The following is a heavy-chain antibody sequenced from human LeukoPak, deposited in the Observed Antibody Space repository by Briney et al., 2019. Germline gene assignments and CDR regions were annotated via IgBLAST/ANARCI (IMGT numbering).Heavy chain of an antibody. CDR2: IWYDGCNK. J-gene: IGHJ3*02. V-gene: IGHV3-33*01. CDR3: AREAADAFDI. Sequence: GGSLRLSCAAPGFTFSSYDLHWVRQAPGKGLEWVALIWYDGCNKNYADSVKGRFTIYRNNSKNTLFLQMNSLRAEDTAVYYCAREAADAFDICGEGTTYTVS. D-gene: IGHD6-25*01. CDR1: GFTFSSYD.